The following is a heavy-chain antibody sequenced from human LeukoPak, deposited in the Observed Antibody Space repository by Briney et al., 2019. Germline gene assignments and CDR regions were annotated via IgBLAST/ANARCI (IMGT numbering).Heavy chain of an antibody. V-gene: IGHV1-69*01. CDR2: IIPIFGTA. Sequence: SVKVSCKASGGTFSSYAITWVRQAPGQGLEWMGGIIPIFGTANYAQKFQGRVTITADESTSTAYMELSSLRFEDTAVYYCARDLTPDYYDSKKPKPSGYYYYGMDVWGQGTTVTVSS. CDR1: GGTFSSYA. J-gene: IGHJ6*02. D-gene: IGHD3-22*01. CDR3: ARDLTPDYYDSKKPKPSGYYYYGMDV.